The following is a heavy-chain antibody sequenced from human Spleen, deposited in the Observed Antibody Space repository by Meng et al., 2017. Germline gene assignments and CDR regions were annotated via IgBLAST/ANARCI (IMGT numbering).Heavy chain of an antibody. D-gene: IGHD5-18*01. V-gene: IGHV4-4*02. CDR2: IYHSGST. Sequence: SETLSLTCAVSGGSISRSNWWSWVRQPPGKGLEWIGEIYHSGSTNYNPSLKSRVTISVDTSKNQFSLKLSSVTAADTAVYYCANARERGYSYLVRYSYYCGMDVWGQGTTVTVSS. J-gene: IGHJ6*02. CDR3: ANARERGYSYLVRYSYYCGMDV. CDR1: GGSISRSNW.